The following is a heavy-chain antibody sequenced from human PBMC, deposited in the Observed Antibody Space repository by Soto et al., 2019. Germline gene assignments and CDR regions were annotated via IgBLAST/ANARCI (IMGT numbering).Heavy chain of an antibody. CDR2: IRRNAYGGTT. Sequence: GGSLRLSCTTSGFTFGDYALSWVRQAPGRGLEWVGFIRRNAYGGTTDYAASVKGRFTISRDDSKSIAYLQMNSLRTEDTALYYCTRASSLDFDFWGQGTLVTVSS. CDR1: GFTFGDYA. V-gene: IGHV3-49*04. J-gene: IGHJ4*02. CDR3: TRASSLDFDF. D-gene: IGHD3-16*01.